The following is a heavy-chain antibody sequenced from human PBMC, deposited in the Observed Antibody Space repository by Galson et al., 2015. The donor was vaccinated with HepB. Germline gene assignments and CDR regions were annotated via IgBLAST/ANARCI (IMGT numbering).Heavy chain of an antibody. CDR2: ISWNGNSI. CDR1: GFTFDDYA. Sequence: LRLSCAASGFTFDDYAMHWVRQAPGKGLEWVSSISWNGNSIDYADSVKGRFTISRDNAKNSLFLQMNSLRTEDTAFYYCAKDRTPIVGATTLFDYWGQGTLVTVSS. V-gene: IGHV3-9*01. CDR3: AKDRTPIVGATTLFDY. D-gene: IGHD1-26*01. J-gene: IGHJ4*02.